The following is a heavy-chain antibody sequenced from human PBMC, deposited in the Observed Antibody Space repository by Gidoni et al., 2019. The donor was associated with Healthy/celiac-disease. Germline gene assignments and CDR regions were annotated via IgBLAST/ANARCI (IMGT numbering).Heavy chain of an antibody. J-gene: IGHJ3*02. CDR1: GFTVSSNY. Sequence: EVQLVEYGGGLVQPGGSLRRSCAASGFTVSSNYMSWVRQAPGKGLEWVSVIYSGGSTYYADSVKGRFTISRDNSKNTLYLQMNSLRAEDTAVYYCARDRDYGDSLFAFDIWGQGTMVTVSS. V-gene: IGHV3-66*01. CDR2: IYSGGST. CDR3: ARDRDYGDSLFAFDI. D-gene: IGHD4-17*01.